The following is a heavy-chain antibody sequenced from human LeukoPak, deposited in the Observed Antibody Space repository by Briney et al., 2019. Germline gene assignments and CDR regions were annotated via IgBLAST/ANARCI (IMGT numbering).Heavy chain of an antibody. CDR2: FDPEDGET. CDR3: ATEGLRWLQFVY. V-gene: IGHV1-24*01. D-gene: IGHD5-24*01. J-gene: IGHJ4*02. Sequence: ASVKVSCKVSGYTLTELSMHWVRQAPGKGLERMGGFDPEDGETIYAQKFQGRVTMTEDTSTDTAYMEVSSLRSEDTAVYYCATEGLRWLQFVYWGQGTLVTVSS. CDR1: GYTLTELS.